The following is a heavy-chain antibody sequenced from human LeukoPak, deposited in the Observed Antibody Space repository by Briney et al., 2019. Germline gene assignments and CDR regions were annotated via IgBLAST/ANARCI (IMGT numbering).Heavy chain of an antibody. CDR2: SYSGGST. D-gene: IGHD6-6*01. CDR1: RFTVSRYY. V-gene: IGHV3-53*04. Sequence: AVTVSCLGSRFTVSRYYMIGVGQAPAKELAWVSGSYSGGSTYYADSVNGRFTISRHNSKNTLYLPLNSLRAEATDVYYCARDAAQLAWGSYYYYCGMDVWGQGTTVTVSS. CDR3: ARDAAQLAWGSYYYYCGMDV. J-gene: IGHJ6*02.